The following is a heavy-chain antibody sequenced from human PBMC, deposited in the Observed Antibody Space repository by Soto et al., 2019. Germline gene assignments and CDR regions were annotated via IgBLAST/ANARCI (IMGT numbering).Heavy chain of an antibody. CDR1: GFTLRTYT. Sequence: PGGSLRLSCAASGFTLRTYTMNWVRQGPGKGLEWVSSISISSSDRYYADSVRGRFTISRDNAKNALYLQMNSLRADDTAVYFCVRGMNPLFGGQGTLVTVSS. J-gene: IGHJ4*01. CDR2: ISISSSDR. CDR3: VRGMNPLF. V-gene: IGHV3-21*06.